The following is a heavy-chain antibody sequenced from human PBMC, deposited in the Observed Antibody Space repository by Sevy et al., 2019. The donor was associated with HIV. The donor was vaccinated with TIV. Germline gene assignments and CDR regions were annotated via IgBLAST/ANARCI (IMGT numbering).Heavy chain of an antibody. CDR2: ISYDGSNK. J-gene: IGHJ4*02. Sequence: GGSLRLSCAASGFTFSSYAMHWVRQAPGKGLEWVAVISYDGSNKYYADSVKGRFTISRDNSKNTLNLQMNSLRAEDTAVYYCARVAEDTAMEYYFDYWGQGTLVTVSS. CDR3: ARVAEDTAMEYYFDY. V-gene: IGHV3-30-3*01. CDR1: GFTFSSYA. D-gene: IGHD5-18*01.